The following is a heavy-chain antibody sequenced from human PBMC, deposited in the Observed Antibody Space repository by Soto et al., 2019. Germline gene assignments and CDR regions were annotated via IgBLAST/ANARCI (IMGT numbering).Heavy chain of an antibody. D-gene: IGHD3-10*02. Sequence: GGSLRLSCAASGFTFSSYAMHWVRQAPGKGLEWVAVISYDGSNKYYADSVKGRFTISRDNSKNTMYLQMNSLRAEDTAVYYCAREITMCGDAFAIWGQGTMVTVSS. CDR2: ISYDGSNK. V-gene: IGHV3-30-3*01. CDR3: AREITMCGDAFAI. CDR1: GFTFSSYA. J-gene: IGHJ3*02.